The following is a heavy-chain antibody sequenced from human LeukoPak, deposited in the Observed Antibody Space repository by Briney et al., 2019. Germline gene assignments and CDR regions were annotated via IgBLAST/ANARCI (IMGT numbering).Heavy chain of an antibody. Sequence: ASVKVSCKASGGTFNNFAISWVRQAPGQGLEWVGGNIPMSGTANYAQKFRGRVTITADESTSTAYMELSSLRSDDTAVYYCARPYDSSGYGFDYWGQGTLVTVSS. J-gene: IGHJ4*02. D-gene: IGHD3-22*01. CDR3: ARPYDSSGYGFDY. CDR2: NIPMSGTA. CDR1: GGTFNNFA. V-gene: IGHV1-69*13.